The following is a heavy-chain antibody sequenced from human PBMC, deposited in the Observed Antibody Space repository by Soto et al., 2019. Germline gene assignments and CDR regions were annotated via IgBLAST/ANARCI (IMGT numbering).Heavy chain of an antibody. V-gene: IGHV3-30*18. CDR2: LSYDGDKE. CDR3: GKDLMGEQWLGVMHY. CDR1: GFSFSDYG. J-gene: IGHJ4*02. D-gene: IGHD6-19*01. Sequence: QVELEESGGNVGQPGRSLRLSCAASGFSFSDYGMHWLRQAPGKGLESVALLSYDGDKEYYADSVKGRFTISRDNSKNTVFLQMNSLRPEDTAVYYCGKDLMGEQWLGVMHYWGQGTLVTVSS.